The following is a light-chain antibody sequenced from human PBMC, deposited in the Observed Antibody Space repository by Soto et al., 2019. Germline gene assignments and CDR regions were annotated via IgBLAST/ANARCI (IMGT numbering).Light chain of an antibody. Sequence: QSALTQPASVSGSPGQSITISCTGTSSDVGSYNLVSWYQQHPGKAPKLIIYEGGKRPSGVSNRFSGSQSGNTASLTISGLQAEDEADYYCCSYRVFGGGTKVTVL. CDR3: CSYRV. CDR2: EGG. V-gene: IGLV2-23*01. J-gene: IGLJ2*01. CDR1: SSDVGSYNL.